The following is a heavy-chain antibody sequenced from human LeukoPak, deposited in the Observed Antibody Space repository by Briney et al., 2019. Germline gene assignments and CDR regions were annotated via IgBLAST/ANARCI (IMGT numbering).Heavy chain of an antibody. D-gene: IGHD3-3*01. CDR2: INPNSGGT. V-gene: IGHV1-2*02. CDR1: GYTFTGYY. CDR3: ATLTIFGVAPSDWFDP. J-gene: IGHJ5*02. Sequence: ASVKVSCKASGYTFTGYYMHWVRQAPGQGLEWMGWINPNSGGTNYAQKFQGRVTMTRDTSISTAYMELSRLRSDDTAVYYCATLTIFGVAPSDWFDPWGQGTLVTVSS.